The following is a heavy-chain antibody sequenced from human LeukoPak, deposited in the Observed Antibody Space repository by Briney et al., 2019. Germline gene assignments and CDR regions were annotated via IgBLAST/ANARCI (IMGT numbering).Heavy chain of an antibody. CDR2: ISYDGSNK. D-gene: IGHD6-25*01. CDR1: GFTFSSYA. CDR3: ARDSTGWFDP. V-gene: IGHV3-30-3*01. J-gene: IGHJ5*02. Sequence: GGSLRLSCAASGFTFSSYAMTWVRQAPGKGLEWVAVISYDGSNKYYADSAKGRFTISRDNSKNTLYLQMNSLRAEDTAVYYCARDSTGWFDPWGQGTLVTVSS.